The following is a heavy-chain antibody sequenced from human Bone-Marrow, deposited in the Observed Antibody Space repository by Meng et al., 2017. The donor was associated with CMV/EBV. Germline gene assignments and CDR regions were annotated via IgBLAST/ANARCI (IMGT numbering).Heavy chain of an antibody. CDR2: IYWNDDK. Sequence: CLFSVFSLSTSGVGVGWIRQPPGKALEWLALIYWNDDKRYSPSLKSRLTISKDTSKNQVVLTMTNMDPVDTATYYCAHRQSPEWWGYWGQGTLVTVSS. V-gene: IGHV2-5*01. J-gene: IGHJ4*02. CDR3: AHRQSPEWWGY. CDR1: VFSLSTSGVG. D-gene: IGHD2-15*01.